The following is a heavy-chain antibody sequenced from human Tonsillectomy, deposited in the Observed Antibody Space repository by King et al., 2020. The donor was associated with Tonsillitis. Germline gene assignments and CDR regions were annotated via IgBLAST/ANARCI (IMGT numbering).Heavy chain of an antibody. V-gene: IGHV3-30-3*01. CDR2: LSYEGSNK. CDR3: ARDSSDEYFQH. CDR1: GFTFSSYA. Sequence: VQLVQSGGGVVQPGRSLRLSCAASGFTFSSYAMHWVRQAPGKGLEWVAGLSYEGSNKYYAESGKGRFTISRDNSKNTPYLQMNSLRAEDTAVYYCARDSSDEYFQHWGQGTLVTVSS. J-gene: IGHJ1*01. D-gene: IGHD6-6*01.